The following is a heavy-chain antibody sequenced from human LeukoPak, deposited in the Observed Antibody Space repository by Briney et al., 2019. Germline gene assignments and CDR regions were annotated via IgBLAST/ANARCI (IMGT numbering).Heavy chain of an antibody. J-gene: IGHJ4*02. CDR1: GGSISSGSYY. CDR2: IYTSGST. CDR3: ARVGGHYSSNFDY. Sequence: SQTLSLTCTVSGGSISSGSYYWSWIRQPAGKGLEWIGRIYTSGSTNYNPSLKSRVTISVDTSKNQFSLKLSSVTAADTAVYYCARVGGHYSSNFDYWGQGTLVTVSS. D-gene: IGHD6-13*01. V-gene: IGHV4-61*02.